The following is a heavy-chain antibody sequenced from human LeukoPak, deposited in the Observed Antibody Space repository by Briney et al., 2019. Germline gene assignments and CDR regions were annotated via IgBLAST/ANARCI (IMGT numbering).Heavy chain of an antibody. CDR1: GYSISSGYY. J-gene: IGHJ3*02. Sequence: SETLSLTCTVSGYSISSGYYWGWIRQPPGKGLEWIGSIYHSGSTYYNPSLKSRVTISVDTSKNQFSLKLSSVTAADTAVYYCARDRPFFNGGAFDIWGQGTMVTVSS. CDR3: ARDRPFFNGGAFDI. CDR2: IYHSGST. D-gene: IGHD3-10*01. V-gene: IGHV4-38-2*02.